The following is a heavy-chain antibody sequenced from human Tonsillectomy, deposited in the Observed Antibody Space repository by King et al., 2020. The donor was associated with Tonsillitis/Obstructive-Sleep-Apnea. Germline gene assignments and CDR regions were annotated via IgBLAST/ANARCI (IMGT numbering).Heavy chain of an antibody. V-gene: IGHV4-34*01. J-gene: IGHJ6*03. CDR3: ARVGSSSKRYYYMDV. CDR1: GGSFSGDY. D-gene: IGHD2-2*01. Sequence: VQLQQWGAGLLKPSETLSLTCAVYGGSFSGDYWSWIRQPPGKGLEWIWEINHSGSTNSNPSPKSRVTISVDTSKNQFSLKLSSVTAADTALYFCARVGSSSKRYYYMDVWGKGTTVTVSS. CDR2: INHSGST.